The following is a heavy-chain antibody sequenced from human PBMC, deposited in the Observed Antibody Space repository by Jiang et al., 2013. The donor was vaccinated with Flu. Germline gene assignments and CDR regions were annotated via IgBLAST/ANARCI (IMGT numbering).Heavy chain of an antibody. CDR1: GYTLTELS. D-gene: IGHD6-13*01. J-gene: IGHJ5*02. V-gene: IGHV1-24*01. CDR3: AILPQQLVRFPEFDP. Sequence: KVSCKVSGYTLTELSMHWVRQAPGKGLEWMGGFDPEDGETIYAQKFQGRVTMTEDTPTDTAYMELSSLRSEDTAVYYCAILPQQLVRFPEFDPWGQGTLVTVSS. CDR2: FDPEDGET.